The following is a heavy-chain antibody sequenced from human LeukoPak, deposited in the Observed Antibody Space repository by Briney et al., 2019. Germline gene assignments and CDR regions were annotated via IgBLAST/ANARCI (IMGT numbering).Heavy chain of an antibody. V-gene: IGHV4-38-2*02. D-gene: IGHD3-10*01. Sequence: SETLSLTCTVSGYSISSGYYWGWIRQPPGKGLEWIGEINHSGSTNYNPSLKSRVTISVDTSKNQFSLKLSSVTAADTAVYYCARKRITMVRGVITFDYWGQGTLVTVSS. CDR1: GYSISSGYY. J-gene: IGHJ4*02. CDR3: ARKRITMVRGVITFDY. CDR2: INHSGST.